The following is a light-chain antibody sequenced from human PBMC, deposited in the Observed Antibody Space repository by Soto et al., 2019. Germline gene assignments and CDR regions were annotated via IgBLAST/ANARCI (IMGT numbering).Light chain of an antibody. J-gene: IGKJ4*01. CDR2: DAS. CDR3: QQRSDWPST. CDR1: QSVRSY. V-gene: IGKV3-11*01. Sequence: EIGLTQSPATLSLSPGERATLSCRASQSVRSYLAWYQQKPSQAPRLLIYDASNRAPGIPARFSGSGSGTDFTLTISSLEPEDFAVYYCQQRSDWPSTFGGGTKVQIK.